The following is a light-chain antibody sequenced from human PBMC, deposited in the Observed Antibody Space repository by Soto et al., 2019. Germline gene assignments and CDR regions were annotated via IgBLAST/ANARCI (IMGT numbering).Light chain of an antibody. J-gene: IGKJ1*01. CDR3: QLYVTAFRT. V-gene: IGKV1-5*03. CDR1: QSISSW. Sequence: IQVTKSPYALCAGVEGRVSITRRASQSISSWLAWYRRKPGKAPQILIYKASTLQSGVQSRFIGSGAGTECTRSICSLQPDDVATYCCQLYVTAFRTCRQGTKVDIK. CDR2: KAS.